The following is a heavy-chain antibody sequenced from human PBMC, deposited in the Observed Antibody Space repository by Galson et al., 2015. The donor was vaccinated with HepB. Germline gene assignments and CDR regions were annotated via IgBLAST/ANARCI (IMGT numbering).Heavy chain of an antibody. Sequence: SVKVSCKASGYTFTSYDINWVRQATGQGLEWMGWMNPNSGNTGYAQKFQGRVTMTRNTSISTAYMELSSLRSEDTAVYYCARTRSTYYDFWSGYFGSSLAAWFDPWGQGTLVTVSS. CDR3: ARTRSTYYDFWSGYFGSSLAAWFDP. CDR2: MNPNSGNT. D-gene: IGHD3-3*01. J-gene: IGHJ5*02. CDR1: GYTFTSYD. V-gene: IGHV1-8*01.